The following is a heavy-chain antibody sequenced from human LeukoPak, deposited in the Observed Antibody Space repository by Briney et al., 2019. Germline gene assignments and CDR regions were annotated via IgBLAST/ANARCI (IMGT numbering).Heavy chain of an antibody. Sequence: SETLSLTCSVSGGSISSYYWSWIRQPPGKGLEWIGYIYYSGSTNSNPSLKSRVTISVDTSKNQFSLKVRSVTAADTAVYYCASTSNYAFNIWGQGTMVTVSS. CDR2: IYYSGST. CDR1: GGSISSYY. D-gene: IGHD5-24*01. V-gene: IGHV4-59*08. J-gene: IGHJ3*02. CDR3: ASTSNYAFNI.